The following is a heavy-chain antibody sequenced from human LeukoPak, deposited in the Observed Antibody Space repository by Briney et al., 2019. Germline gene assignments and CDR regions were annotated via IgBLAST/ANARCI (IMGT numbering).Heavy chain of an antibody. Sequence: GGSLRLSCAASGFTFSDYYMNWIRQAPGKGLEWVSYLSHTSSYTNYADSVKGRFTISRDNAKNSLYLQMNSLRAEDTAVYYCATVTSGLTYFDYWGQGTLVTVSS. J-gene: IGHJ4*02. CDR2: LSHTSSYT. V-gene: IGHV3-11*06. CDR1: GFTFSDYY. CDR3: ATVTSGLTYFDY. D-gene: IGHD3-10*01.